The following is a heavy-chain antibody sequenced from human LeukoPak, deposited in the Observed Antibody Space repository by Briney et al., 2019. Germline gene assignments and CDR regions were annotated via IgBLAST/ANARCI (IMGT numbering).Heavy chain of an antibody. CDR2: IYSGGST. CDR3: ARDRGCGDCYPPANDAFDI. J-gene: IGHJ3*02. D-gene: IGHD2-21*02. Sequence: GGSLRLSCAVSGITLSNYGMSWVRQAPGKGLEWVSVIYSGGSTYYADSVKGRFTISRDNSKSTLYLQVNSLRAEDTAVYYCARDRGCGDCYPPANDAFDIWGQGAMVTVSS. CDR1: GITLSNYG. V-gene: IGHV3-66*01.